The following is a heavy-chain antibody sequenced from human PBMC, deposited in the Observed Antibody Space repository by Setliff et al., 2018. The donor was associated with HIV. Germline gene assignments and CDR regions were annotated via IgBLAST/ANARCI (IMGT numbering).Heavy chain of an antibody. V-gene: IGHV4-38-2*02. Sequence: PSETLSLTCTVSGYSISSGYYWGWVRQPPGKGLEWIGSIYHSGSTYYNPSLKSRVTISVDTSKNQFSLKVSSVTAADTAVYYCARDRGGGYNNLDYWGQGTLVTVSS. CDR2: IYHSGST. J-gene: IGHJ4*02. CDR1: GYSISSGYY. CDR3: ARDRGGGYNNLDY. D-gene: IGHD5-12*01.